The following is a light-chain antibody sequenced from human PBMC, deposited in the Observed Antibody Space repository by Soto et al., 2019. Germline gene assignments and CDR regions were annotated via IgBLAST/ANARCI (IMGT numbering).Light chain of an antibody. CDR3: QQFYNYPRT. J-gene: IGKJ1*01. Sequence: AIRMTQFASSFSASTGGRVSITSRATQDIGTYLAWYQHIPGKAPKLLIYDASTLQTGVPSRVRGSGSGTDFTLTISYLKSEDFGTYYCQQFYNYPRTFGQGTKVDIK. CDR2: DAS. V-gene: IGKV1-8*01. CDR1: QDIGTY.